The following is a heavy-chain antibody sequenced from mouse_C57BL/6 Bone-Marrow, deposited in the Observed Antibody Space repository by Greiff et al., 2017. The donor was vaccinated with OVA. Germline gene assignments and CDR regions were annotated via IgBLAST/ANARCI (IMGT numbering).Heavy chain of an antibody. D-gene: IGHD2-10*01. J-gene: IGHJ2*01. CDR1: GYTFTDYY. CDR3: ARTYYGLYCFDY. CDR2: INPNNGGT. V-gene: IGHV1-26*01. Sequence: EVQLQQSGPELVKPGASVKISCKASGYTFTDYYMNWVKQSPGQSLEWIGDINPNNGGTSYNQKFKGKATLTVDKSSSTAYMELRSLTSKDSAVYYCARTYYGLYCFDYWGQGTTLTVSS.